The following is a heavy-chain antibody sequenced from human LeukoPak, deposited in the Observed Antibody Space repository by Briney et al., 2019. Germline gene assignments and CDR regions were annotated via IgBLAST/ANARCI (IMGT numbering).Heavy chain of an antibody. J-gene: IGHJ4*02. D-gene: IGHD4-17*01. CDR1: GFIFKTYG. CDR3: ARGQYGDYDY. Sequence: PGGSLRLSCTASGFIFKTYGMSWVRQAPGKGLEWVSTISGSGDTTNYADSVKGRFTISRDNAKNTLYLQMNSLRAEDTAFYYCARGQYGDYDYWGQGTLVTVSS. V-gene: IGHV3-23*01. CDR2: ISGSGDTT.